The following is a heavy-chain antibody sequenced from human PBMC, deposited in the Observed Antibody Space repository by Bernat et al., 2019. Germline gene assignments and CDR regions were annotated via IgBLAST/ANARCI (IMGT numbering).Heavy chain of an antibody. CDR3: ARATYYYDSSGYYYERFDY. V-gene: IGHV1-18*01. Sequence: QVQLVQSGAEVKKPGASVKVSCKASGYTFISYGISWVRQAPGQGLEWMGWISAYNGNTNYAQKLQGRVTMTADTSTSKSYLELRSLRSDDTAVYYCARATYYYDSSGYYYERFDYWGQGTLVTVSS. J-gene: IGHJ4*02. D-gene: IGHD3-22*01. CDR2: ISAYNGNT. CDR1: GYTFISYG.